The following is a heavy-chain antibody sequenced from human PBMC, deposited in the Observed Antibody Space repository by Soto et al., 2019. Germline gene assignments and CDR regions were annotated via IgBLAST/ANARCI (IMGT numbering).Heavy chain of an antibody. D-gene: IGHD6-19*01. Sequence: ASVKVSCKASGYTFTSYGISWVRQAPGQGLEWMGWISAYNGNTNYAQKLQGRVTMTTDTSTSTAYMELRSLRSDDTAVYYCASARYSSGWRHFDYWGQGTLVTVSS. CDR1: GYTFTSYG. V-gene: IGHV1-18*01. J-gene: IGHJ4*02. CDR3: ASARYSSGWRHFDY. CDR2: ISAYNGNT.